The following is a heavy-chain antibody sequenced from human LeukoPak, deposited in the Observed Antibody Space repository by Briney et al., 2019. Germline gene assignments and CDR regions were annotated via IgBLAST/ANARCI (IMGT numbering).Heavy chain of an antibody. CDR3: ARDLSAAGSPDY. CDR2: ISYDGSNK. J-gene: IGHJ4*02. D-gene: IGHD6-13*01. V-gene: IGHV3-30-3*01. CDR1: GFTFSSYA. Sequence: GRSLRLSCAASGFTFSSYAMHWLPQAPGKGLEGVAVISYDGSNKYYADSVKGRFTISRDNSKNTLYLQMNSLRAEDTAVYYCARDLSAAGSPDYWGQGTLVTVSS.